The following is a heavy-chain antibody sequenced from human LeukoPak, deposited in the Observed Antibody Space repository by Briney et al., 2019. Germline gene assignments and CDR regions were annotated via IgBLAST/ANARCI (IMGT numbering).Heavy chain of an antibody. CDR2: ISYDGSNK. CDR3: AREICSSTSCLAIDI. V-gene: IGHV3-30*04. CDR1: AFTFSSYA. D-gene: IGHD2-2*01. Sequence: RGSLRLSCAASAFTFSSYAMHWVRQAPGKGLEWVAVISYDGSNKYYADSVKGRFTISRDNAKNTLYLQMNNLRAEDTSVYYCAREICSSTSCLAIDIWGQGTMVTVSS. J-gene: IGHJ3*02.